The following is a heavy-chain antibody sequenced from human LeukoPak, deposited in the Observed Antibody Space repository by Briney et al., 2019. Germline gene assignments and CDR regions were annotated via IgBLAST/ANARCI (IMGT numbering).Heavy chain of an antibody. V-gene: IGHV1-2*06. CDR3: ARDLRALGDYCDY. J-gene: IGHJ4*02. D-gene: IGHD7-27*01. Sequence: GASVKVSCKASGYTFGGYYLHWVRQAPGQGLEWMGRTNPDTGSTKHAEKFQGRVTMTRDTSISVAYMELTTLRSDDAAVYYCARDLRALGDYCDYWGQGTLVTVSS. CDR1: GYTFGGYY. CDR2: TNPDTGST.